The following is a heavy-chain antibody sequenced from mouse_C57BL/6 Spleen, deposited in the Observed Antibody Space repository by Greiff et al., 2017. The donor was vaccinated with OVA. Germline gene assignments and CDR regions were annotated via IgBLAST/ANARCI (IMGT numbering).Heavy chain of an antibody. J-gene: IGHJ1*03. Sequence: QVQLQQSGPELVKPGASVKISCKASGYAFSSSWMNWVKQRPGKGLEWIGRIYPGDGDTNYNGKFKGKATLTADKSSSTAYMQLSSLTSEDSAVYFCASPLNYYGSSYWYVDVWGTGTTVTVSS. CDR3: ASPLNYYGSSYWYVDV. D-gene: IGHD1-1*01. CDR2: IYPGDGDT. V-gene: IGHV1-82*01. CDR1: GYAFSSSW.